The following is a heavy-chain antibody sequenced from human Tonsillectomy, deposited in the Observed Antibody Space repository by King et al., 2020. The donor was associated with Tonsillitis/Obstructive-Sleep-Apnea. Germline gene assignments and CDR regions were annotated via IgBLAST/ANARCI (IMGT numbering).Heavy chain of an antibody. V-gene: IGHV3-74*01. CDR2: INTNGSVT. CDR1: GFTFSSYW. J-gene: IGHJ4*02. Sequence: VQLVESGGGLVQPGGSLRLSCAASGFTFSSYWMHWVRQAPGKGLLWVSRINTNGSVTTYADSVKGRFTISRDNAKNTLYLQMNSLRAEDTAVYYCARALRGGFDYWGQGTLVTVSS. CDR3: ARALRGGFDY. D-gene: IGHD3-16*01.